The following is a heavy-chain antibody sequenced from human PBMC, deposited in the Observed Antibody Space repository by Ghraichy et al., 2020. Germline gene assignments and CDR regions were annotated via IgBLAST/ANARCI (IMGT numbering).Heavy chain of an antibody. CDR2: INPNSGGT. D-gene: IGHD3-22*01. J-gene: IGHJ3*02. Sequence: ASVKVSCKASGHTFTGYYMHWVRQAPGQGLEWMGWINPNSGGTNYAQKFQGWVTMTRDTSISTAYMELSRLRSDDTAVYYCARARTSTYYYDSSGYYWSAFDIWGQGTMVTVSS. V-gene: IGHV1-2*04. CDR3: ARARTSTYYYDSSGYYWSAFDI. CDR1: GHTFTGYY.